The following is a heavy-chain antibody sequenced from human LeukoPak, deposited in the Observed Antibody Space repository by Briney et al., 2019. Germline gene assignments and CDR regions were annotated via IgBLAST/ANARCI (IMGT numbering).Heavy chain of an antibody. CDR3: ARDTSDSSPDY. CDR1: GFTFSSYS. CDR2: ISSSSSTI. Sequence: GGSLRLSCAASGFTFSSYSMNWVRQAPGKGLEWVSYISSSSSTIYYADSVKGRFTISRDNAKNSLYLQMNSLRAEDTAVYYCARDTSDSSPDYWGQGTLVTVSS. V-gene: IGHV3-48*01. J-gene: IGHJ4*02. D-gene: IGHD6-13*01.